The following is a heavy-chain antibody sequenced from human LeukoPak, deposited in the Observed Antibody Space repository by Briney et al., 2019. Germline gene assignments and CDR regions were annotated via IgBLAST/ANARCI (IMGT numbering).Heavy chain of an antibody. V-gene: IGHV3-23*01. CDR3: AKGPQWLVNYFDY. D-gene: IGHD6-19*01. J-gene: IGHJ4*02. Sequence: GGSLRLSCAASGFTFSSYAMSWVRQAPGKGLEWVSAISASGGSTYYADSVKGRFTISRDNSKNTLYLQMNSLRAEDSAVYYCAKGPQWLVNYFDYWGQGTLVTVSS. CDR2: ISASGGST. CDR1: GFTFSSYA.